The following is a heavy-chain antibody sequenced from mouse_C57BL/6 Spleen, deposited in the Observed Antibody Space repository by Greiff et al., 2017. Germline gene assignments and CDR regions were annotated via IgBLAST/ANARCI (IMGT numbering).Heavy chain of an antibody. CDR2: INYDGSST. V-gene: IGHV5-16*01. D-gene: IGHD1-1*02. Sequence: EVKLMESEGGLVQPGSSMKLSCTASGFTFSDYYMAWVRQVPEKGLEWVANINYDGSSTYYLDSLKSRFIISRDNATNSLYLQMSSLKSEDTATYYCARDGSPYDCRGKGTTLTVSS. CDR1: GFTFSDYY. CDR3: ARDGSPYDC. J-gene: IGHJ2*01.